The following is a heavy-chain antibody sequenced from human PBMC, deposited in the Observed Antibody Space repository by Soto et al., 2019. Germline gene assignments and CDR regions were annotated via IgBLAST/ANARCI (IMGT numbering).Heavy chain of an antibody. CDR3: ARGVAVTRFFDY. D-gene: IGHD2-21*02. CDR1: GGSFSGYY. Sequence: QVQLQQWGAGLLKPSETLSLTCAVYGGSFSGYYWSWIRQPPGKGLEWIGEINHSGSTNYNPSLKGRVTISVDTSKNQFSLKLSSVTAADTAVYYCARGVAVTRFFDYWGQGTLVTVSS. J-gene: IGHJ4*02. V-gene: IGHV4-34*01. CDR2: INHSGST.